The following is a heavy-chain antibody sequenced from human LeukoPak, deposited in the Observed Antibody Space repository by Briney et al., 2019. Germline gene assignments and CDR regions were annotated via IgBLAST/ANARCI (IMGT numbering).Heavy chain of an antibody. CDR1: GFTFSSYS. D-gene: IGHD3-3*01. CDR2: ISSSSSYI. J-gene: IGHJ3*02. Sequence: GSLRLSCAASGFTFSSYSMNWVRPAPGKGLEWVSSISSSSSYIYYADSVKGRFTISRDNAKNSLYLQMNSLRAEDTAVYYCARDHHDFWSGRGAFDIWGQGTMVTVSS. V-gene: IGHV3-21*01. CDR3: ARDHHDFWSGRGAFDI.